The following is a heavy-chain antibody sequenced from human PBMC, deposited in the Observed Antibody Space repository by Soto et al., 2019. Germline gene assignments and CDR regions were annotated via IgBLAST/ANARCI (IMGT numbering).Heavy chain of an antibody. V-gene: IGHV1-18*01. CDR3: ARIGSSGGSCYPCRSAP. CDR1: GYTFTSYG. D-gene: IGHD2-15*01. Sequence: QVQLVQSGAEVKKPGASVKVSCKASGYTFTSYGISWVRQAPGQGLEWMGWISAYNGNTNYAQMLQGKVTMTTDTSPGTACMELRGLRSDDTAVYYGARIGSSGGSCYPCRSAPWGQGTMDTVSS. J-gene: IGHJ5*02. CDR2: ISAYNGNT.